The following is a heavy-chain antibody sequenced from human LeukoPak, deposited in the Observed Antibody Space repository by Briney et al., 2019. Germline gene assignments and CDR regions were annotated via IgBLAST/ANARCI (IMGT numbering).Heavy chain of an antibody. CDR3: AKDLGYDSSGYIEAFDY. CDR1: GFTFSSYG. Sequence: GGSLRLSCAASGFTFSSYGMHGVRQAPGKGLEGGAVISYDGGNKYYADSVKGRFTISRDNSKNTLYLQMNSLRAEDTAVYYCAKDLGYDSSGYIEAFDYWGQGTLVTFSS. CDR2: ISYDGGNK. V-gene: IGHV3-30*18. J-gene: IGHJ4*02. D-gene: IGHD3-22*01.